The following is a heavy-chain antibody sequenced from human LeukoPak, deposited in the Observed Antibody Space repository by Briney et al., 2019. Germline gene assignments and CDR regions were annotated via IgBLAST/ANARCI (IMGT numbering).Heavy chain of an antibody. CDR2: IYYSGST. CDR1: GGSINNSPYY. CDR3: ARDQSAIFGVANAFDI. J-gene: IGHJ3*02. V-gene: IGHV4-39*07. D-gene: IGHD3-3*01. Sequence: SETLSLTCTVSGGSINNSPYYWGWIRQPPGKGLEWIGTIYYSGSTYYNPSLNSRVTMSVDTSKNQFSLKLSSVTAADTAVYYCARDQSAIFGVANAFDIWGQGTMVTVSS.